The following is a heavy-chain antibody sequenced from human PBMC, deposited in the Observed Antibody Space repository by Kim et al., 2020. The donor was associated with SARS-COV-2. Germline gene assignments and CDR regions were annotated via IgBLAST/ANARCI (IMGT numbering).Heavy chain of an antibody. J-gene: IGHJ4*02. D-gene: IGHD1-26*01. CDR2: IYYSGRT. V-gene: IGHV4-59*08. CDR1: GGSIGTYY. CDR3: ARPMWGATGGIVY. Sequence: SETLSLTCTVSGGSIGTYYWSWIRQPPGKALEWIGFIYYSGRTTDNPSLKGRVTISVDTSKNQFSLKLISVTAADTAVYYCARPMWGATGGIVYWGPGTL.